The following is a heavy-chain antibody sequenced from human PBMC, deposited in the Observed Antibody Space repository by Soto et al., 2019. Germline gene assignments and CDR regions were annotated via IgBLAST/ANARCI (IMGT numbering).Heavy chain of an antibody. Sequence: PGGSLRLSCAASGFTFSSYAMHWVRQAPGKGLEWVAVISYDGSNKYYADSVKGRFTISRDNSKNTLYLQMNSLRAEDTAVHYCARDRGVPATPITYYYGMDVWGQGTTVTVYS. J-gene: IGHJ6*02. CDR2: ISYDGSNK. D-gene: IGHD2-2*01. CDR1: GFTFSSYA. CDR3: ARDRGVPATPITYYYGMDV. V-gene: IGHV3-30-3*01.